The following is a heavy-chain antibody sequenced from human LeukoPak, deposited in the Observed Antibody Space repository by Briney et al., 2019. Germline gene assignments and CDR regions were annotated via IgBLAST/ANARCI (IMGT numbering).Heavy chain of an antibody. J-gene: IGHJ4*02. V-gene: IGHV1-18*01. CDR2: ISPYNGDT. D-gene: IGHD3/OR15-3a*01. CDR1: GYTFNTRG. Sequence: ASVKVSCKAPGYTFNTRGICWVRQAPGQGLEWMGCISPYNGDTNYTETLQGRVTMTIDTVTSTAFVELRSLKSDDTALYFCARENQFFDWSFDFWGQGTVLTVSS. CDR3: ARENQFFDWSFDF.